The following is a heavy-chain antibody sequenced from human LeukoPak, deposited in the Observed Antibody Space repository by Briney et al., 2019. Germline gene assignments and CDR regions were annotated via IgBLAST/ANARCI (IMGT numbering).Heavy chain of an antibody. CDR1: GYTFTSYG. V-gene: IGHV1-18*01. CDR2: ISAYNGNT. D-gene: IGHD3-10*01. J-gene: IGHJ4*02. CDR3: ARDQFGELFRDY. Sequence: ASVKVSCKASGYTFTSYGISWVRQAPGQGLEWMGWISAYNGNTNYAQKLQGRVTMTTDTSTSTAYMELSRLRSDDTAVYYCARDQFGELFRDYWGQGTLVTVSS.